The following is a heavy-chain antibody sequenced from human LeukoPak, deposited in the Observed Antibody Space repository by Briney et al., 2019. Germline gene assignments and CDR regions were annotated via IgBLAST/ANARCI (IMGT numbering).Heavy chain of an antibody. V-gene: IGHV3-72*01. CDR1: GFTFSDNY. D-gene: IGHD5-12*01. Sequence: AGGSLRLSCAASGFTFSDNYMSWARQAPGKGLEWVGRIRNKANSYTTEYAASVKGRFTISRDDSKNSVYLQMNSVKTEDTAVYYCGRTITDWGQGSLVTVSS. CDR3: GRTITD. CDR2: IRNKANSYTT. J-gene: IGHJ4*02.